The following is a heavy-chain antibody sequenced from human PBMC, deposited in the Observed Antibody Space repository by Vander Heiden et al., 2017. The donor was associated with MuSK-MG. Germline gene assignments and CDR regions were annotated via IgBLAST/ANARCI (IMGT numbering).Heavy chain of an antibody. D-gene: IGHD3-9*01. V-gene: IGHV1-46*01. CDR1: GYTFTSYY. J-gene: IGHJ6*03. CDR2: INPSGGST. CDR3: AREGILTGYFRYYYYMDV. Sequence: QVQLVQSGAEVKKPGASVKVSCKASGYTFTSYYIQGLEWMGIINPSGGSTSYAQKFQGRVTMTRDTSTSTVYMELSSLRSEDTAVYYCAREGILTGYFRYYYYMDVWGKGTTVTVSS.